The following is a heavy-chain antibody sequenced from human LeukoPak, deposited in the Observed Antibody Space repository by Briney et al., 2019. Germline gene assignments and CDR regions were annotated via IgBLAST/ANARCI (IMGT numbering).Heavy chain of an antibody. CDR2: ISYSGST. Sequence: SETLSLTCTVSGGSISSSDYYWGWIRQPPGKGLEWIGSISYSGSTYYNPSLKSRITISVDTSKNQFSLRVSSLTAADTAVYYCARQRITFGGVISIFDSWGQGTLVTVSS. CDR3: ARQRITFGGVISIFDS. D-gene: IGHD3-16*02. V-gene: IGHV4-39*01. CDR1: GGSISSSDYY. J-gene: IGHJ4*02.